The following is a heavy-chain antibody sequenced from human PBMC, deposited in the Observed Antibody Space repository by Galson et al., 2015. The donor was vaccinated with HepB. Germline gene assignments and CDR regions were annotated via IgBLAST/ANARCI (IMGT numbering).Heavy chain of an antibody. J-gene: IGHJ4*02. Sequence: SLRLSCAASGFTFSSYAMSWVRQAPGKGLEWVSGIDTSGGSTYHADSVKGRFTISRDNTKNTLYLQMNSLRAEDTAIYYCAKDLDFGSGYYSGLDYWGQGTLVIVSS. CDR3: AKDLDFGSGYYSGLDY. V-gene: IGHV3-23*01. CDR2: IDTSGGST. D-gene: IGHD3-3*01. CDR1: GFTFSSYA.